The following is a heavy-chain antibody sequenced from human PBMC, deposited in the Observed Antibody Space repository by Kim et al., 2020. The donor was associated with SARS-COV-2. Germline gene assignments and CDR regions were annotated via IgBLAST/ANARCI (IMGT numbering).Heavy chain of an antibody. CDR2: IYYSGST. V-gene: IGHV4-39*01. J-gene: IGHJ4*02. CDR3: ARTHIVTGSPGGKYYFDY. Sequence: SETLSLTCTVSGGSISSSSYYWGWIRQPPGKGLEWIGSIYYSGSTYYNPSLKSRVTISVDTSKNQFSLKLSSVTAADTAVYYCARTHIVTGSPGGKYYFDYWGQGTLVTVSS. CDR1: GGSISSSSYY. D-gene: IGHD1-20*01.